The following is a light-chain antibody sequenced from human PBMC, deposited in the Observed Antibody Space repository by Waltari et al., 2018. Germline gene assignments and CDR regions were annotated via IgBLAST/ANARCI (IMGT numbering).Light chain of an antibody. CDR1: QGITSR. J-gene: IGKJ3*01. Sequence: DIQMTQSPSAVSAFVGDRVIITCRASQGITSRLAWYQQKPGRAPKLLIYDAYSLQSGVPSIFSGSGSETDFTLTINNLQPEDIATYFCQQANTFPVAFGPGTKVDIK. CDR3: QQANTFPVA. CDR2: DAY. V-gene: IGKV1-12*01.